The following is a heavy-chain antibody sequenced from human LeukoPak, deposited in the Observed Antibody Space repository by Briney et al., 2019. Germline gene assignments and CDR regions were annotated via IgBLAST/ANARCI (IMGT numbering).Heavy chain of an antibody. CDR3: ARGIDPDGGDF. CDR2: VHYSGST. V-gene: IGHV4-59*13. Sequence: SETLSPTCTVSGGSIIINYWSWIRQPPGKGLEWIGYVHYSGSTNYNPSLESRVTISLDPSKTQFSLQLTSVTAADTAVYFCARGIDPDGGDFWGQGTLVIVSS. CDR1: GGSIIINY. J-gene: IGHJ4*02. D-gene: IGHD3-9*01.